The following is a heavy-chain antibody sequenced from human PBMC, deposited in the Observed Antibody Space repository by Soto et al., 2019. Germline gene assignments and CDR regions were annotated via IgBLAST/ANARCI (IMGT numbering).Heavy chain of an antibody. CDR2: IDDSGKV. Sequence: SETLSLTCTVSGGSISGSPYHWGWIRQPPGKGLEWIGSIDDSGKVYYNPSLTGRATLLVDTSKNRFSLNLNSVTAADTAVYYCAIPPPIEVAGPDYWGQGTLVTVSS. CDR1: GGSISGSPYH. CDR3: AIPPPIEVAGPDY. J-gene: IGHJ4*02. D-gene: IGHD6-19*01. V-gene: IGHV4-39*02.